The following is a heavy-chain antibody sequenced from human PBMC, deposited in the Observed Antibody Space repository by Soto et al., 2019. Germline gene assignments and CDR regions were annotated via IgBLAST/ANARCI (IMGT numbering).Heavy chain of an antibody. Sequence: QVQLVQSGAALKKPGSSVKVSCKASGGTFSSYAISWVRQAPGQGLEWLGVIIPIFGAANYAQKFQGSVTITAAEGPSTAYIELSSVSSEDTAVYSCARVSTYGDSVPYDYWGQGTVVTV. CDR3: ARVSTYGDSVPYDY. J-gene: IGHJ4*01. V-gene: IGHV1-69*01. CDR2: IIPIFGAA. CDR1: GGTFSSYA. D-gene: IGHD4-17*01.